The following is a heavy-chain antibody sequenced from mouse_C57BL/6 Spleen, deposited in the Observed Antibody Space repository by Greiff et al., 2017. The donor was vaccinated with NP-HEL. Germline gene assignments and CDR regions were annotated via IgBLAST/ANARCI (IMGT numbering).Heavy chain of an antibody. J-gene: IGHJ3*01. Sequence: EVKLVESGGGLVKPGGSLKLSCAASGFTFSDYGMHWVRQAPEKGLEWVAYISSGSSTIYYADTVKGRFTISRDNAKNTLFLQMTSLRYEDTAMYYCARPGNAAWFAYWGQGTLVTVSA. V-gene: IGHV5-17*01. CDR1: GFTFSDYG. CDR2: ISSGSSTI. D-gene: IGHD2-1*01. CDR3: ARPGNAAWFAY.